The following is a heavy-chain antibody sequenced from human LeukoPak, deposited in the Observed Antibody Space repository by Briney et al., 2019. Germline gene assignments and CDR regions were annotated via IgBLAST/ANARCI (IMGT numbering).Heavy chain of an antibody. Sequence: PGGSLRLSCAASGFTVSSNYMSWVRQAPGKGLEWGSVIYSGGSTYYADSVKGRFTISRDNSKNTLYLQMNSLRAEDTAVYYCARDRGYYYDSSGYLRVYWGQGTLVTVSS. D-gene: IGHD3-22*01. CDR2: IYSGGST. V-gene: IGHV3-66*01. J-gene: IGHJ4*02. CDR1: GFTVSSNY. CDR3: ARDRGYYYDSSGYLRVY.